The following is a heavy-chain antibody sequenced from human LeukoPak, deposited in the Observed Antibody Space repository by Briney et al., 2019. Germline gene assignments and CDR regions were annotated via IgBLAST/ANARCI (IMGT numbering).Heavy chain of an antibody. CDR2: INPNSGGT. D-gene: IGHD1-26*01. J-gene: IGHJ3*02. CDR1: GYTFTGYY. CDR3: ASSNTRIVGVDDAFDI. Sequence: GASVKVSCKASGYTFTGYYMHWVRQAPGQGLEWMGWINPNSGGTNYAQKFQGRVTMTRDTSISTAYMELSRLRSDDTAVYYCASSNTRIVGVDDAFDIWGQGTMVTVSS. V-gene: IGHV1-2*02.